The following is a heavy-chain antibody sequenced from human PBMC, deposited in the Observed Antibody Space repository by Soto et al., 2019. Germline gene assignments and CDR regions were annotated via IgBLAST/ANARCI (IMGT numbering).Heavy chain of an antibody. Sequence: ASGKVSCKASEYTFIGFHLHWVRQAPGQGLEWMGWINPKSGDTKYAQKFQGRVTLTRDTSISTGYMELSRLESNDTAVYYCASWHLREHAYDIWGQGTAVTVSS. CDR3: ASWHLREHAYDI. CDR2: INPKSGDT. D-gene: IGHD4-17*01. J-gene: IGHJ3*02. V-gene: IGHV1-2*02. CDR1: EYTFIGFH.